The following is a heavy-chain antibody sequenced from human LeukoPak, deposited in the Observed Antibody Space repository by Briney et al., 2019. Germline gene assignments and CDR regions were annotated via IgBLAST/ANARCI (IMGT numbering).Heavy chain of an antibody. D-gene: IGHD4-17*01. CDR2: IIPILGIA. V-gene: IGHV1-69*04. CDR3: AREVMTTVTKPQAVRHLFDY. J-gene: IGHJ4*02. Sequence: ASVKVSCKASGGTFSSYAISWVRQAPGQGLEWMGRIIPILGIANYAQKFQGRVTITADKYTSTAYMELSSLRSEDTAVYYCAREVMTTVTKPQAVRHLFDYWGQGTLVTVSS. CDR1: GGTFSSYA.